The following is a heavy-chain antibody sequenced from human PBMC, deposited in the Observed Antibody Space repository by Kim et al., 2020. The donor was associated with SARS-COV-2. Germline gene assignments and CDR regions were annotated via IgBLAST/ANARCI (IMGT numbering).Heavy chain of an antibody. CDR2: IYYSGST. CDR1: GGSISSSSYY. V-gene: IGHV4-39*01. J-gene: IGHJ4*02. CDR3: ARLEKQLPYY. Sequence: SETLSLTCTVSGGSISSSSYYWGWIRQPPGKGLEWIGSIYYSGSTYYNPSLKSRVTISVDTSKNQFSLKLSSVTAADTAVYYCARLEKQLPYYWGQGTLVTVSS. D-gene: IGHD6-13*01.